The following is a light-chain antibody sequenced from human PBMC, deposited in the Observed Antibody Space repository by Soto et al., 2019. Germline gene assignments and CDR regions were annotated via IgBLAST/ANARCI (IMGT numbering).Light chain of an antibody. CDR1: QSLAYIDGNTY. CDR3: MQSTHWPPYT. V-gene: IGKV2-30*01. J-gene: IGKJ2*01. CDR2: NVS. Sequence: EVVMTQSPLSLPVTLGQPAAISCRSSQSLAYIDGNTYWTWFHQRPGQSPRRLIYNVSNRDSGVPDRFSGSGSGTDFTLKLRRVEAEDVGIYYCMQSTHWPPYTFGQGTKLEIK.